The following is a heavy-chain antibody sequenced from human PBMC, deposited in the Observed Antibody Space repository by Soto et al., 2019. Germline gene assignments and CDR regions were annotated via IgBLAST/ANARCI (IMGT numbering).Heavy chain of an antibody. V-gene: IGHV1-3*01. CDR3: ARDFAIVGATSLFYGMDV. CDR2: INAGNGNT. CDR1: GYTFTSYA. D-gene: IGHD1-26*01. Sequence: GASVKVSCKASGYTFTSYAMHWVRQAPGQRLEWMGWINAGNGNTKYSQKFQGRVTITRDTSASTAYMELSSLRSEDTAVYYCARDFAIVGATSLFYGMDVWGQGTTVTVSS. J-gene: IGHJ6*02.